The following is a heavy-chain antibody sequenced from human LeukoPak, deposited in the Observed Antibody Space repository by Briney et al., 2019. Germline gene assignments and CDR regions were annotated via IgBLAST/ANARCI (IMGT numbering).Heavy chain of an antibody. CDR2: ISYDGTDK. D-gene: IGHD6-13*01. CDR1: GFIFSSYG. J-gene: IGHJ4*02. V-gene: IGHV3-30*18. CDR3: AKSLSGWWTPGLDY. Sequence: PGGSLRLSCVASGFIFSSYGINWVRQAPGKELEWVAVISYDGTDKYYTDSVKGRFTISRDRSTNTVSLKMNSLRPEDTAVYYCAKSLSGWWTPGLDYLGQGTLVTVSS.